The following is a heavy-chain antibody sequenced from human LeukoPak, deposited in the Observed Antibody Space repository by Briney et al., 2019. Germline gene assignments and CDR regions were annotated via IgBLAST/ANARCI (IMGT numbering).Heavy chain of an antibody. D-gene: IGHD5-24*01. V-gene: IGHV4-59*01. CDR2: IHYSGST. Sequence: PSETLSLTCTVSGGSINSYYWSWIRQPPGKGLQWIGCIHYSGSTNYNPSLKSRVTISVDTSKNQFSLKLSSVTAADTAVYYCARPAMRDGYNSDLGFDSWGQGTLVTVSS. CDR1: GGSINSYY. J-gene: IGHJ4*02. CDR3: ARPAMRDGYNSDLGFDS.